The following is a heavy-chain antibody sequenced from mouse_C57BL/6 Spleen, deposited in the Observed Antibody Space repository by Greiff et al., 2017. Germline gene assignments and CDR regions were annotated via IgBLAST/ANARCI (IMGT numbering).Heavy chain of an antibody. CDR2: INYDGSST. CDR3: TRGAPAMGY. Sequence: EVKLVESEGGLVQPGSSLKLSCTASGFTFSDYYMAWVRQVPEKGLEWVANINYDGSSTYYLDSLKSRFIISRDNAKNILYLQMSSLKSEDTATYYCTRGAPAMGYWGQGTSVTVSS. J-gene: IGHJ4*01. V-gene: IGHV5-16*01. CDR1: GFTFSDYY.